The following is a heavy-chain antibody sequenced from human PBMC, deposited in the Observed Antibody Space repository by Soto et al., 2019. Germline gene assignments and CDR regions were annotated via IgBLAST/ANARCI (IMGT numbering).Heavy chain of an antibody. CDR1: DGSISSYY. CDR3: ARVRDCSGGTCYSWWIDP. CDR2: IYYSGST. D-gene: IGHD2-15*01. J-gene: IGHJ5*02. Sequence: QVRLQESGPGLVKPSEILSLTCTVSDGSISSYYWSWIRQPPGKGLEWIGHIYYSGSTSYNSSLKSRVTISVDTSKSQLSLKLSSMTAADTAVYYCARVRDCSGGTCYSWWIDPWGQGTLVTVS. V-gene: IGHV4-59*01.